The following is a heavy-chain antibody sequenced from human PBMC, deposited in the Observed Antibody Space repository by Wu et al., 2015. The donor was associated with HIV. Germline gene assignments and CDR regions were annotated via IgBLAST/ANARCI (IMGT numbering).Heavy chain of an antibody. CDR3: ARAGNYYGSAYNWFDP. V-gene: IGHV1-46*01. CDR2: INPSGGST. J-gene: IGHJ5*02. Sequence: QVQLVQSGAEVKKPGASVKVSCKASGYTFTSYYMHWVRQAPGQGLEWMGIINPSGGSTSYAQKFQGRVTMTRDTSISTAYMELSRLRSDDTAVYYCARAGNYYGSAYNWFDPWGQGTLGHRLL. CDR1: GYTFTSYY. D-gene: IGHD3-10*01.